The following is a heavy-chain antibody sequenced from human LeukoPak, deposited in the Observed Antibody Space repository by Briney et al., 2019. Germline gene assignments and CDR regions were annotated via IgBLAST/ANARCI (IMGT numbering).Heavy chain of an antibody. Sequence: SETLSLTCAVYGGSFSGYYWSWIRQPPGKGLEWIGEINHSGSTNYNPSLKSRVTISVDTSKNQFSLKLSSVTAADTAVYYCARDQDVQPESPPTQSFDPWGQGTLVTVSS. V-gene: IGHV4-34*01. D-gene: IGHD1-1*01. CDR1: GGSFSGYY. J-gene: IGHJ5*02. CDR3: ARDQDVQPESPPTQSFDP. CDR2: INHSGST.